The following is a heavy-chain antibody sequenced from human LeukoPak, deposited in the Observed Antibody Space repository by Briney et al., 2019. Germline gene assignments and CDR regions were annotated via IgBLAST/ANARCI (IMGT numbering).Heavy chain of an antibody. CDR3: ARDIEAYYYDSSGYSSRDY. CDR2: INPNSGGT. CDR1: GYTFTGYY. Sequence: GASVKVSCKASGYTFTGYYMHWVRQAPGQGLEWMGWINPNSGGTNYAQKFQGRVTMTRDTSISTAYMELSRLRSDDTAVYYCARDIEAYYYDSSGYSSRDYWGQGTLVTVSS. J-gene: IGHJ4*02. D-gene: IGHD3-22*01. V-gene: IGHV1-2*02.